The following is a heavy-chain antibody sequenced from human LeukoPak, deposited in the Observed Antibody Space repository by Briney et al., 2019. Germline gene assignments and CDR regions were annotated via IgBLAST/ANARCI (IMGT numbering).Heavy chain of an antibody. CDR3: AREGMGTTFSAWFEP. Sequence: GTSLRLSCAASGFIFSNYGMHWVRQAPGKGLEWVAVVSSDGCIDYYADSLRGRFTVSRDNSNNTMLLQFNTLRPDDTAVYYCAREGMGTTFSAWFEPWGQGTLVTVSS. V-gene: IGHV3-30*03. D-gene: IGHD1-7*01. J-gene: IGHJ5*02. CDR2: VSSDGCID. CDR1: GFIFSNYG.